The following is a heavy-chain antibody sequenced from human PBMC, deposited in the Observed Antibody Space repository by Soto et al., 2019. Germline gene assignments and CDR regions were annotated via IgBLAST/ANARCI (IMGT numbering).Heavy chain of an antibody. V-gene: IGHV3-48*02. D-gene: IGHD3-3*01. J-gene: IGHJ4*02. CDR1: GFTFSSYS. CDR3: ARRGVTIFGVVTDFDY. CDR2: ISSSSSTI. Sequence: GGSLRLSCAASGFTFSSYSMNWVRQAPGKGLEWVSYISSSSSTIYYADSVKGRFTISRDNAKNSLYLQMNSLRDEDTAVYYCARRGVTIFGVVTDFDYWGQGTLVTVSS.